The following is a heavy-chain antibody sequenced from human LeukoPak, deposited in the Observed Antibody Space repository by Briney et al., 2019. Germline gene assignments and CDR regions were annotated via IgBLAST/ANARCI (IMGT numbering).Heavy chain of an antibody. CDR1: GFTFSSCA. D-gene: IGHD3-10*01. CDR2: VSVNGGTT. V-gene: IGHV3-23*01. J-gene: IGHJ4*02. Sequence: GGSLRLSCAASGFTFSSCALSWVRQAPGQGLEWVSTVSVNGGTTYYADSVKGRFTISRDNSKNTLYLQMNSLRAEDTAVYFCAKELHGSGNYAFDYWGQGTLVTVSS. CDR3: AKELHGSGNYAFDY.